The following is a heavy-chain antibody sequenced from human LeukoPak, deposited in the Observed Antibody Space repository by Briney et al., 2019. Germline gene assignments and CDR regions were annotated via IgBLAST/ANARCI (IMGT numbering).Heavy chain of an antibody. J-gene: IGHJ4*02. Sequence: SETLSLTCTVSGGSISSSSYYWGWIRQPPGKGLEWIGSIYYSGSTYYNPSLKSRVTMSVDTSKNQFSLKLSSVTAADTAVYYCASEPAAYYDSSGYNWGQGTLVTVSS. CDR2: IYYSGST. V-gene: IGHV4-39*07. CDR3: ASEPAAYYDSSGYN. CDR1: GGSISSSSYY. D-gene: IGHD3-22*01.